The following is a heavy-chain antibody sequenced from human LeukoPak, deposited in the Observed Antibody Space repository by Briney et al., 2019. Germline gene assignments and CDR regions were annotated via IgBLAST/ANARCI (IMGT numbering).Heavy chain of an antibody. D-gene: IGHD6-13*01. Sequence: GGSLRLSCAASGFTFSSYSMNWVRQAPGKGLEWVSSISSSSSYIYYADSVKGRFTISRDNAKNSLYLQMNSLRAEDTAVYYCARHGDPYSSSWYFSPSWFDPWGQGTLVTVSS. CDR3: ARHGDPYSSSWYFSPSWFDP. CDR1: GFTFSSYS. CDR2: ISSSSSYI. V-gene: IGHV3-21*01. J-gene: IGHJ5*02.